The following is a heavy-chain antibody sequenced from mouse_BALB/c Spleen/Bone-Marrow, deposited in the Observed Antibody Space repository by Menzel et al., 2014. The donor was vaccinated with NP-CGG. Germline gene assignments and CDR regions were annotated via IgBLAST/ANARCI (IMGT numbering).Heavy chain of an antibody. V-gene: IGHV5-12*02. Sequence: VKLQESGGGLAQPGASLKISCATSGFTFSDYYMYWVRQTPEKRLEWVAYISNGGGNTYYTDTVKGRFTISTDKAKNTPYLQVSRRKSVDTVMYYCARPTIYYDFYGYAMDYWGQGTTVTVSS. D-gene: IGHD2-4*01. CDR3: ARPTIYYDFYGYAMDY. CDR1: GFTFSDYY. J-gene: IGHJ4*01. CDR2: ISNGGGNT.